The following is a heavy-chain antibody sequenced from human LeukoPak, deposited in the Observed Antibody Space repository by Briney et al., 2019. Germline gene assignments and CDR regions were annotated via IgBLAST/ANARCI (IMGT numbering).Heavy chain of an antibody. Sequence: HSGGSLRLSCAASGFTFSSYAMSWVRQAPGKGLEWVSAISGSGGSTYYADSVKGRFTIFRDNSKNTLYLQMNSLRAEDTAVYYCAKDPLYYGSGSYKEYFDYWGQGTLVTVSS. CDR2: ISGSGGST. D-gene: IGHD3-10*01. CDR3: AKDPLYYGSGSYKEYFDY. CDR1: GFTFSSYA. J-gene: IGHJ4*02. V-gene: IGHV3-23*01.